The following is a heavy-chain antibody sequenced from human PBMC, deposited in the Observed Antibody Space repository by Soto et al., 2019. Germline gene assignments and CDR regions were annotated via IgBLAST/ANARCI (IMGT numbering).Heavy chain of an antibody. Sequence: GGSLRLSCAASGFTFTRYSMNWVRQAPGKGLEWVSSISSTTNYIYYADSMKGRFTVSRDNAKNSVYLEMNSLSAEDTAVYYCARESEDLTSNFDDWGQGTLVTLSS. CDR2: ISSTTNYI. V-gene: IGHV3-21*01. J-gene: IGHJ4*02. CDR1: GFTFTRYS. CDR3: ARESEDLTSNFDD.